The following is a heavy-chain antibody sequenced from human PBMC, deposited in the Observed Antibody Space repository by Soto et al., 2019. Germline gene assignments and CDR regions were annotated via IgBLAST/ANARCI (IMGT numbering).Heavy chain of an antibody. J-gene: IGHJ6*02. V-gene: IGHV4-59*08. CDR3: AKNPCGGSGGNCYSGGYYYYYNGMDV. CDR2: IYYAGST. Sequence: SETLSLTCTVSGGSISPYDWSWIRQPPGKGLEWVGYIYYAGSTSYNPSLKSRVTISLETSKSQFSLRLSSVTAADTAVYYCAKNPCGGSGGNCYSGGYYYYYNGMDVWGQGTTVTVSS. CDR1: GGSISPYD. D-gene: IGHD2-15*01.